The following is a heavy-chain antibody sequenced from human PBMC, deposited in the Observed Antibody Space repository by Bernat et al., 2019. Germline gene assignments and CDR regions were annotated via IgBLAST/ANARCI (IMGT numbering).Heavy chain of an antibody. CDR3: TKDRRAILET. V-gene: IGHV3-30*02. CDR2: IQYDGNNE. CDR1: GFPFSSNG. D-gene: IGHD3-3*01. Sequence: VQRGGSGGGVVQPGGSLRLPFAGSGFPFSSNGMHWVRQAPGKGLEWVAFIQYDGNNEYYADSVKGRFTISRDNSKNTLYLQMNSLTVEDMAVYYCTKDRRAILETWGQGTMVTVSS. J-gene: IGHJ3*01.